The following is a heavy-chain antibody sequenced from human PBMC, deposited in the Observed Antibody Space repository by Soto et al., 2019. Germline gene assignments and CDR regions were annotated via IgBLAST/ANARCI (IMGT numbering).Heavy chain of an antibody. J-gene: IGHJ5*02. CDR2: INAGNGNT. D-gene: IGHD2-2*01. Sequence: ASVKVSCKASGYTFTSYGISWVRQAPGQGLEWMGWINAGNGNTKYSQNFQGRVTFTKDTSASTAFMELSSLRSDDTAVYYCAKAISTSSTGNWFDPWGQGTLVTVSS. V-gene: IGHV1-18*01. CDR3: AKAISTSSTGNWFDP. CDR1: GYTFTSYG.